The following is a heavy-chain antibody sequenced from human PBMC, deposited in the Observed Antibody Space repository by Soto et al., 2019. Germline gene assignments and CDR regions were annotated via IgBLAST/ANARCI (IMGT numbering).Heavy chain of an antibody. D-gene: IGHD2-21*02. J-gene: IGHJ4*02. CDR2: ISYDGSNK. Sequence: GSLRLSCAASGFTFSSYGMHWVRQAPGKGLEWVAVISYDGSNKYYADSVKGRFTISRDNSKNTLYLQMNSLRAEDTAVYYCAKDLHIVVVTALGYWGQGTLVTVSS. CDR1: GFTFSSYG. V-gene: IGHV3-30*18. CDR3: AKDLHIVVVTALGY.